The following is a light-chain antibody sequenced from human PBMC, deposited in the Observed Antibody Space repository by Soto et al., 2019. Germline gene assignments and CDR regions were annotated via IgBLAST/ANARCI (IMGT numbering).Light chain of an antibody. Sequence: QSVLTQPPSASGTPGQRVNISCSGSSSNIGSNYVYWYRQFPGTAPKLLIQRNNQRPSGVPDRFSGSKSGTSASLAISGLRSEDEAGYYCAVWDDSLSVWVFGGGTKLTVL. J-gene: IGLJ3*02. CDR2: RNN. V-gene: IGLV1-47*01. CDR3: AVWDDSLSVWV. CDR1: SSNIGSNY.